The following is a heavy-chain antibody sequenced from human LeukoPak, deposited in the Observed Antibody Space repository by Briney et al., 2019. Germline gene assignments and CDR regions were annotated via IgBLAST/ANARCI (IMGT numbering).Heavy chain of an antibody. CDR1: GGSFSKRSYY. D-gene: IGHD2-15*01. CDR3: ARQELLPDY. Sequence: PSETLSLTCTVSGGSFSKRSYYWGWIRQPPGKGLQWIGSIYYSGGTFYNPSLKSRVTISVDTSKNQFSLKLSSVTAADTAVYYCARQELLPDYWGQGTLVTVSS. J-gene: IGHJ4*02. V-gene: IGHV4-39*01. CDR2: IYYSGGT.